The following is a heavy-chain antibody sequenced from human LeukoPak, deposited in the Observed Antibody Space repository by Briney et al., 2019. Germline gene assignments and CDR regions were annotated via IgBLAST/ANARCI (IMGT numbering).Heavy chain of an antibody. CDR3: ARVIEPHPGFDP. Sequence: SETLSLTCTVSGYSISSGYYWGWIRQPPGKGLEWIGSIYHSGSTHFNPSLKSRVTISVDTSKNQFSLKLSSVTAADTAVYYCARVIEPHPGFDPWGQGTLVTVSS. J-gene: IGHJ5*02. CDR1: GYSISSGYY. V-gene: IGHV4-38-2*02. D-gene: IGHD2/OR15-2a*01. CDR2: IYHSGST.